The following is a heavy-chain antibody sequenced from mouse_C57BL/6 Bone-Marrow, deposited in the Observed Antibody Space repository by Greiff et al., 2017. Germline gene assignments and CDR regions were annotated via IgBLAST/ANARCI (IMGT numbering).Heavy chain of an antibody. CDR3: AIDGYYFYWYFDV. V-gene: IGHV1-81*01. D-gene: IGHD2-3*01. J-gene: IGHJ1*03. CDR2: IYPRSGNT. Sequence: VQLQQSGAELARPGASVKLSCKASGYTFTSYGISWVKQRTGQGLEWIGEIYPRSGNTYYNEKFKGKATLTADKSSITAYRELRSLTSEDSAVYCCAIDGYYFYWYFDVWGTGTTVTVSS. CDR1: GYTFTSYG.